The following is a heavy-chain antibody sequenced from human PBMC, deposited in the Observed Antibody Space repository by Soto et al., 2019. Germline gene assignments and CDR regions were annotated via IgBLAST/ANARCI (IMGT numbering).Heavy chain of an antibody. Sequence: QVQLVQSGAEVKKSGASVKVSCKASGYTFTSHDINWVRQATGQGLEWMGWMNPNSGNTGCAQKFKGRVTMSRNTATSTDYMELSSVRYEATAVYYCARWECGDYARFDYWGQGTLVTVSS. J-gene: IGHJ4*02. CDR2: MNPNSGNT. CDR3: ARWECGDYARFDY. D-gene: IGHD4-17*01. CDR1: GYTFTSHD. V-gene: IGHV1-8*01.